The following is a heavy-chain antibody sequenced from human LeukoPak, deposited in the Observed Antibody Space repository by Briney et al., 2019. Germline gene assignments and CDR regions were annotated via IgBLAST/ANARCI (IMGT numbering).Heavy chain of an antibody. CDR1: GFTFSSYW. J-gene: IGHJ4*02. D-gene: IGHD2-2*01. Sequence: GGSLRLSCAASGFTFSSYWMHWVRQAPGKGLVWVSHINSDGSSSTYADSVKGRFTISRDNAKNTLYLHMNSLRSEDTAVYYCARDRGCRTTSCPSDSWGQGTLVAGSS. CDR2: INSDGSSS. V-gene: IGHV3-74*03. CDR3: ARDRGCRTTSCPSDS.